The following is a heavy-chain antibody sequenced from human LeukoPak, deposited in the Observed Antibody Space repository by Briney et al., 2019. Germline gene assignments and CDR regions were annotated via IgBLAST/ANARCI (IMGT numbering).Heavy chain of an antibody. Sequence: PGGSLRLSCAAPGFTFSSYAMSWVRQAPGKGLEWVSAISGSGGSTYYADSVKGRFTISRDNSKNTLYLQMNSLRAEDTAVYYCAKVDIVVVVAATVHDAFDIWGQGTMVTVSS. CDR3: AKVDIVVVVAATVHDAFDI. CDR2: ISGSGGST. J-gene: IGHJ3*02. V-gene: IGHV3-23*01. CDR1: GFTFSSYA. D-gene: IGHD2-15*01.